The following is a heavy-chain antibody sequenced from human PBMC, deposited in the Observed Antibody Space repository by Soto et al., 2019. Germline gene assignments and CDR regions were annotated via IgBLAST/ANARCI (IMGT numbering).Heavy chain of an antibody. D-gene: IGHD3-3*01. J-gene: IGHJ4*02. CDR1: GFIFSNYA. CDR2: IWNDGSNK. Sequence: PGGSLRLSCAASGFIFSNYAMYWVRQAPGKGLEWVAVIWNDGSNKYYGDSVKGRFTISRDNSKNTLYLQMNSLRAEDTAVYYCASGLDFSSAHDYWGQGTLVTVSS. V-gene: IGHV3-33*01. CDR3: ASGLDFSSAHDY.